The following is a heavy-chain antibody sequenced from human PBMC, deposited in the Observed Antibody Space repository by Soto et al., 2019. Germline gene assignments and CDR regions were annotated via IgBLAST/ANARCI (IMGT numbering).Heavy chain of an antibody. CDR2: IYYSGST. V-gene: IGHV4-39*01. CDR1: GGSISSSSYY. Sequence: SETLSLTCTVSGGSISSSSYYWGWIRQPPGKGLEWIGSIYYSGSTYYNPSLKSRVTISVDTSKNQFSLKLSSVTAADTAVYYCARVGAAAGFDYWGQGTLVTVSS. D-gene: IGHD6-13*01. CDR3: ARVGAAAGFDY. J-gene: IGHJ4*02.